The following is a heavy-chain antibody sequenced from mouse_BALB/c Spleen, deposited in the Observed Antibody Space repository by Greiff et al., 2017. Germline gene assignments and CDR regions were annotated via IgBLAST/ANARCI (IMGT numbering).Heavy chain of an antibody. CDR1: GFTFSSYG. V-gene: IGHV5-6-3*01. Sequence: EVMLVESGGGLVQPGGSLKLSCAASGFTFSSYGMSWVRQTPDKRLELVATINSNGGSTYYPDSVKGRFTISRDNAKNTLYLQMSSLKSEDTAMYYCASKSYEFAYWGQGTLVTVSA. J-gene: IGHJ3*01. CDR3: ASKSYEFAY. D-gene: IGHD1-1*01. CDR2: INSNGGST.